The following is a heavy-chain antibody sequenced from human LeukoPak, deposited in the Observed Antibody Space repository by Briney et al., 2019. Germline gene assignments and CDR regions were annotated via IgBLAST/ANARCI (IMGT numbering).Heavy chain of an antibody. D-gene: IGHD2-2*02. J-gene: IGHJ4*02. CDR1: GFTFSSYA. Sequence: GGSLRLSCAASGFTFSSYAMSWVRQALGKGLEWVSVISASGGTTYYADSVKGRFTISRDNSKNTLYLQMNSLRAEDTAVYYCAKVGYCSSTSCYREIGYWGQGTLVTVSS. V-gene: IGHV3-23*01. CDR3: AKVGYCSSTSCYREIGY. CDR2: ISASGGTT.